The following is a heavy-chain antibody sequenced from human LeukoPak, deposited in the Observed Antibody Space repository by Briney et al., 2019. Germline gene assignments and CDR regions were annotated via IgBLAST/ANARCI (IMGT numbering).Heavy chain of an antibody. CDR2: MYNSGRT. V-gene: IGHV4-59*12. J-gene: IGHJ5*02. CDR1: GASISSYY. CDR3: ARGGTGCSSADWFDP. D-gene: IGHD6-19*01. Sequence: PSETLSLTCSVSGASISSYYWSWIRQPPGKGLEWIGYMYNSGRTNYNPSLKSRVAISVDTSKNQFSLKLSSVTAADTAVYYCARGGTGCSSADWFDPWGQGTLVTVSS.